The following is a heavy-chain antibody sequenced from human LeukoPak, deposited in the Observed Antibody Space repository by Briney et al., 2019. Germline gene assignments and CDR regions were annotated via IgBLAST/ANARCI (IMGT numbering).Heavy chain of an antibody. Sequence: GGSLRLSCAASGFTFSSYAMTWVRQAPGKGLEWVSAVSGSGGSTYYADSVKGRFTISRDNSKNTLYLQMNSLRAEDTAVYYCAKGLLDYFDYWGQGTLVTVPS. CDR1: GFTFSSYA. J-gene: IGHJ4*02. CDR2: VSGSGGST. CDR3: AKGLLDYFDY. D-gene: IGHD2-2*03. V-gene: IGHV3-23*01.